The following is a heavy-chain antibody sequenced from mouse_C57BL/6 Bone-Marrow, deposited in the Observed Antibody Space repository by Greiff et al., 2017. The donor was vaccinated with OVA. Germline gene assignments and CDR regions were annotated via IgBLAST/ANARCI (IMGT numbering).Heavy chain of an antibody. CDR2: INPYNGGT. Sequence: VQLQQSGPVLVKPGASVKMSCKASGYTFTDYYMNWVKQSHGKSLEWIGVINPYNGGTSYNQKFKGKATLTVDKSYSKAYMELNSLTSEDSAVYYCVYGKGYFDVWGTGTTVTVSS. CDR1: GYTFTDYY. J-gene: IGHJ1*03. V-gene: IGHV1-19*01. CDR3: VYGKGYFDV. D-gene: IGHD2-10*02.